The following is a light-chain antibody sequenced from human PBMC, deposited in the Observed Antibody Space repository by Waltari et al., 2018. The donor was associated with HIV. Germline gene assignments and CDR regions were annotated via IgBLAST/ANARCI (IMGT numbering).Light chain of an antibody. CDR2: VFN. CDR1: SRDVGAYNF. Sequence: QSALTQPPSASGSPGQSVTFSCPGTSRDVGAYNFFSWYQQHPGQAPKLIIYVFNPRPPWVPDRFSGSKSGNTASLTVSGLQADDEADYYCSSYAGPNHLLFGGGTRLTVL. V-gene: IGLV2-8*01. J-gene: IGLJ2*01. CDR3: SSYAGPNHLL.